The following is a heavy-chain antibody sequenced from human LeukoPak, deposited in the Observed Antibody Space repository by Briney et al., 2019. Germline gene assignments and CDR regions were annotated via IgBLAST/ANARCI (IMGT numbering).Heavy chain of an antibody. CDR3: ARDAGTYGSGSYPLDY. D-gene: IGHD3-10*01. CDR2: IYYSGST. V-gene: IGHV4-39*07. J-gene: IGHJ4*02. CDR1: GGSISSSSYY. Sequence: PSETLSLTCTVSGGSISSSSYYWGWIRQPPGKGLEWIGSIYYSGSTYYNPSLKSRVTISVDTSKNQFSLKLSSVTAADTAVYYCARDAGTYGSGSYPLDYWGQGTLVTVSS.